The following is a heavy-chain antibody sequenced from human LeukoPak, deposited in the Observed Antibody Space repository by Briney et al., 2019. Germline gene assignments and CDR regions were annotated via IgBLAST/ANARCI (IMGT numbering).Heavy chain of an antibody. J-gene: IGHJ6*03. D-gene: IGHD2-2*01. V-gene: IGHV3-7*01. CDR3: ARGLHCSSSSCYAHYYYYYMDV. CDR2: IKQDGSEK. Sequence: GGSLRLSCAASGFTLSNYWMSWVRQAPGKGLEWVANIKQDGSEKHYVDSVKGRFTIPRDSAKSSVYLEMNSLSDDDTAVYYCARGLHCSSSSCYAHYYYYYMDVWGKGTTVTVSS. CDR1: GFTLSNYW.